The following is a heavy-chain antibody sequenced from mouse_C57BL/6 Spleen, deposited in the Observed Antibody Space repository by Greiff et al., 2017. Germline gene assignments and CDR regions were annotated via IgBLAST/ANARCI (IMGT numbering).Heavy chain of an antibody. J-gene: IGHJ2*01. CDR3: ARDGNWFDY. V-gene: IGHV5-4*01. CDR1: GFTFSSYA. D-gene: IGHD2-1*01. Sequence: EVMLVESGGGLVKPGGSLKLSCAASGFTFSSYAMSWVRQTPEKRLEWVATISDGGSYTYYPDNVKGRFTISRDNAKNNLYLQMSHLKSEDTAMYYCARDGNWFDYWGQGTTLTVSP. CDR2: ISDGGSYT.